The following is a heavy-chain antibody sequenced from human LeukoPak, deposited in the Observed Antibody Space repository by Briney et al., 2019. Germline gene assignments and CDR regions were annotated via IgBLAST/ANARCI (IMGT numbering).Heavy chain of an antibody. Sequence: GGSLRLSCAASGFTFSSYSINWVRQAPGKGLVWVSSISSSSSYIYYADSVKGRFTISRDNAKNSLYLQMNSLRAEDTAVYYCARDRRYYDSSGYYSMDVWGQGTTVTVSS. J-gene: IGHJ6*02. CDR2: ISSSSSYI. V-gene: IGHV3-21*01. CDR3: ARDRRYYDSSGYYSMDV. D-gene: IGHD3-22*01. CDR1: GFTFSSYS.